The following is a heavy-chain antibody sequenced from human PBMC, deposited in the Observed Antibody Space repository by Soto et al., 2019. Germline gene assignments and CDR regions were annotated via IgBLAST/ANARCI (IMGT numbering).Heavy chain of an antibody. CDR2: ISGSGGST. V-gene: IGHV3-23*01. CDR3: ARRGDSSGTYYFDY. J-gene: IGHJ4*02. CDR1: GFTFSSYA. Sequence: EVQLLESGGGLVQPGGSLRLSCAASGFTFSSYAMSWVRQAPGKGLEWVSAISGSGGSTYYADSVKGRFSISRDRSKNPVYLQISSLRADDTAMYYCARRGDSSGTYYFDYWGQGTLVTVSS. D-gene: IGHD3-22*01.